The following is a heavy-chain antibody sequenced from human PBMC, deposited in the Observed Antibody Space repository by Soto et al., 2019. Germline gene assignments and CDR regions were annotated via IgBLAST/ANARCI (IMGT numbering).Heavy chain of an antibody. CDR2: ISGSGGST. V-gene: IGHV3-23*01. J-gene: IGHJ4*02. CDR1: GFTFSSYA. Sequence: GGSLRLSCAASGFTFSSYAMSWVRQAPGKGLEWVSAISGSGGSTYYADSVKGRFTISRDNSKNTLYLQMNSLRAEDTAVYYCAKSPSYCSSTSCYPAAIDYWGQGTLVTVS. D-gene: IGHD2-2*01. CDR3: AKSPSYCSSTSCYPAAIDY.